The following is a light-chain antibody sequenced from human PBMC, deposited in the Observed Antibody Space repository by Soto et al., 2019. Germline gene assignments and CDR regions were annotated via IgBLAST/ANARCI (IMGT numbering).Light chain of an antibody. Sequence: IQTTQSPSSFSASTGDRVTITCRASQGISSYLNWYQQKPGKAPKLLIYDASSLESGVPSRFSGSGSGTEFTLTISSLQPDDFATYHCQQYNNYWTFGQGTKVDIK. CDR1: QGISSY. J-gene: IGKJ1*01. V-gene: IGKV1-5*01. CDR3: QQYNNYWT. CDR2: DAS.